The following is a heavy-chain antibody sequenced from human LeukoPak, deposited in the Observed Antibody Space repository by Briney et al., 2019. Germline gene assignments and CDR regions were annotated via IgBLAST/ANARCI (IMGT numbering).Heavy chain of an antibody. CDR3: ARGGSILRGLAFFDY. CDR2: INPRTNDT. CDR1: GYTFIDYY. J-gene: IGHJ4*02. Sequence: ASVKVSCKASGYTFIDYYIHWVRQAPGQGLEWMGWINPRTNDTNYAQKFQGRVIMTRDTSVSTAYMELSSLRSDDTAVYYCARGGSILRGLAFFDYWGQGTLVTVSS. V-gene: IGHV1-2*02. D-gene: IGHD3-10*01.